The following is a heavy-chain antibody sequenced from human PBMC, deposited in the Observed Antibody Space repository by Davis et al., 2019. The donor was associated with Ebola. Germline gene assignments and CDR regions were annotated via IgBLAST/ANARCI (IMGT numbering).Heavy chain of an antibody. CDR1: GGSFSGYY. CDR2: INHSGST. V-gene: IGHV4-34*01. D-gene: IGHD2-8*02. J-gene: IGHJ4*02. CDR3: ARLSGDRILYWWRATD. Sequence: SETLSLTCAVYGGSFSGYYWSWIRQPPGKGLEWIGEINHSGSTNYNPSLKSPVTISVDTSKNQFSLKLSSVTAASTALYYCARLSGDRILYWWRATDWGQGTLVTVSS.